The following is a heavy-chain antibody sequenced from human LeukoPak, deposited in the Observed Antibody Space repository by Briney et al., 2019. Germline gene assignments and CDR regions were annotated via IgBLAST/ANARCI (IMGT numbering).Heavy chain of an antibody. CDR2: INPNSGGT. D-gene: IGHD3-10*01. CDR1: GYTFTGYY. CDR3: ARDDTMVRGVITPYYYYMDV. V-gene: IGHV1-2*02. J-gene: IGHJ6*03. Sequence: GASVKVSCKASGYTFTGYYMHWVRQAPGQGLEWMGWINPNSGGTNYAQKFQGRVTMTRDTSISTAYMELSRLRSDDTAVYYCARDDTMVRGVITPYYYYMDVWGKGTTVTVSS.